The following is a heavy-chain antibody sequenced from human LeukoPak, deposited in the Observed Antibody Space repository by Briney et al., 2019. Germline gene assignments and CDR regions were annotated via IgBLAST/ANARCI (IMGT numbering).Heavy chain of an antibody. CDR3: ARDFGTTGWHTFDY. CDR2: TYYRSKWYN. CDR1: GDSVSSKNCA. J-gene: IGHJ4*02. Sequence: SQTLSLTCVVSGDSVSSKNCAWNWIRQSPSRGLEWLGRTYYRSKWYNDYAESMEGRMTISQDTSKNQYSLHLNSVTPDDTAVYYCARDFGTTGWHTFDYWGQGTLVTVSS. V-gene: IGHV6-1*01. D-gene: IGHD6-19*01.